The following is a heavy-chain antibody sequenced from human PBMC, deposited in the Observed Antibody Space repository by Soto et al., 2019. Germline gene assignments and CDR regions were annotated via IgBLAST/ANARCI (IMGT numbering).Heavy chain of an antibody. CDR3: ARGGSWEYSSSSKYYFDY. Sequence: SETLSLTCAVYGGSFSGYYWSWIRQPPGKGLEWIGEINHSGSTNYNPSIKSRVTISVDTSKNQFSLKLSSVTAEDTAVYYCARGGSWEYSSSSKYYFDYWGGGTRVTVSS. D-gene: IGHD6-6*01. CDR1: GGSFSGYY. J-gene: IGHJ4*02. CDR2: INHSGST. V-gene: IGHV4-34*01.